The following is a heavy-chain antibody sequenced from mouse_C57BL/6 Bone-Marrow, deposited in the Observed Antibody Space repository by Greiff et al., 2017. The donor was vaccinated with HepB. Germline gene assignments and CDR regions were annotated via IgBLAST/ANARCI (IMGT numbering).Heavy chain of an antibody. CDR2: ISSGGSYT. D-gene: IGHD2-4*01. Sequence: VQLQQSGGDLVKPGGSLKLSCAASGFTFSSYGMSWVRQTPDKRLEWVATISSGGSYTYYPDSVKGRFTISRDNAKNTLYLQMSSLKSEDTAMYYCAGDYDRAYWGQGTLVTVSA. CDR1: GFTFSSYG. V-gene: IGHV5-6*01. CDR3: AGDYDRAY. J-gene: IGHJ3*01.